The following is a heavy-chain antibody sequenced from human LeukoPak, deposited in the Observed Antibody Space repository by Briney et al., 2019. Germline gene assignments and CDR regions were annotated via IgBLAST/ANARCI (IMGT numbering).Heavy chain of an antibody. CDR2: IYSAGTT. CDR3: ARAHCGGRGCYQRYDGFDI. D-gene: IGHD2-15*01. CDR1: GFTVGSRF. V-gene: IGHV3-66*01. J-gene: IGHJ3*02. Sequence: GGSLRLSCTASGFTVGSRFMSWVRQAPGKGLEWVSLIYSAGTTYYADSVKDRFTISRDNSKNTLYLQMNILRVEDTAVYYCARAHCGGRGCYQRYDGFDIWGQGTVVTVSS.